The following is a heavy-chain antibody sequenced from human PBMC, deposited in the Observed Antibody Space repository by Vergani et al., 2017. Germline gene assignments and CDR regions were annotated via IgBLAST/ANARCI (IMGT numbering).Heavy chain of an antibody. CDR2: ISGSGGST. CDR3: AKDRTGGIAARPNY. D-gene: IGHD6-6*01. V-gene: IGHV3-23*01. CDR1: GFTFSSYA. Sequence: EVQLLESGGGLVQPGGSLRLSCAASGFTFSSYAMSWVRQTPGKGLEWVSAISGSGGSTYYADSVKGRFTISRDNSKNTLYLQMNSLIAEDTAVYYCAKDRTGGIAARPNYWGQGTLVTVSS. J-gene: IGHJ4*02.